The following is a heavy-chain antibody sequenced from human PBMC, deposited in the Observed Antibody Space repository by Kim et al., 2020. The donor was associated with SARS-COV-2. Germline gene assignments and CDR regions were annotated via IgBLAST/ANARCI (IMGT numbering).Heavy chain of an antibody. D-gene: IGHD2-2*01. CDR3: ARICSSTSCSFDY. Sequence: YSQELQAEVTITRDTAASTAEMELSSLRSEDTAVYYCARICSSTSCSFDYWGQGTLVTVSS. V-gene: IGHV1-3*01. J-gene: IGHJ4*02.